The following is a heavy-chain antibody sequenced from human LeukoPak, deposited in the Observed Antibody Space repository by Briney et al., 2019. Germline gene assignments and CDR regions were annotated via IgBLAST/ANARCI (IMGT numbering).Heavy chain of an antibody. CDR2: IYSGGST. D-gene: IGHD3-10*01. CDR1: GFTVSSNY. Sequence: PGGSLRLSCAASGFTVSSNYMSWVRQAPGKGLEWVSVIYSGGSTYYADSVKGRFTISRDNSKNTLYLQMNSLRAEDTAVYYCASRLRVRGVIVDYWGQGTLVTVSS. J-gene: IGHJ4*02. CDR3: ASRLRVRGVIVDY. V-gene: IGHV3-53*01.